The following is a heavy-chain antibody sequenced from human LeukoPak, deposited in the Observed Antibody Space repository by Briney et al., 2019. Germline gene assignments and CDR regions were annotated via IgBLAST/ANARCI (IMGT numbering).Heavy chain of an antibody. J-gene: IGHJ6*03. V-gene: IGHV1-69*13. D-gene: IGHD3-3*01. CDR3: ARGFLEWSLGRHYYMDV. Sequence: GASVKVSCKASGGTFSSYAISWVRQAPGQGLEWMGGIIPIFGTANYAQKFQGRVTITADESTSTAYMELSSLRSEDTAVYYCARGFLEWSLGRHYYMDVWGKGTTVTVSS. CDR1: GGTFSSYA. CDR2: IIPIFGTA.